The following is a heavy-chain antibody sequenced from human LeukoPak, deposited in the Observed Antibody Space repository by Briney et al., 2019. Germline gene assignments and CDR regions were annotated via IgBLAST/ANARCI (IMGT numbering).Heavy chain of an antibody. D-gene: IGHD4-17*01. Sequence: PGGSLRLSCAASGFTFSSYAMNWVRQAPGKGLEWVSSIDGSGGSTYYADSVKGRFTISRDNSKNTLCLQMNSLRAEDTAVYYCAKGDNYGDYLSFDYWGQGALVTVSS. V-gene: IGHV3-23*01. CDR2: IDGSGGST. CDR1: GFTFSSYA. CDR3: AKGDNYGDYLSFDY. J-gene: IGHJ4*02.